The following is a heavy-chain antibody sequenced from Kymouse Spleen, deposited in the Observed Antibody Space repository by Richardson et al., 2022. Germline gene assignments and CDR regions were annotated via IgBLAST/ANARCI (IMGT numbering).Heavy chain of an antibody. CDR2: ISYDGSNK. J-gene: IGHJ4*02. D-gene: IGHD1-26*01,IGHD3-10*01,IGHD3-16*02. CDR3: AKEGGY. Sequence: QVQLVESGGGVVQPGRSLRLSCAASGFTFSSYGMHWVRQAPGKGLEWVAVISYDGSNKYYADSVKGRFTISRDNSKNTLYLQMNSLRAEDTAVYYCAKEGGYWGQGTLVTVSS. V-gene: IGHV3-30*18. CDR1: GFTFSSYG.